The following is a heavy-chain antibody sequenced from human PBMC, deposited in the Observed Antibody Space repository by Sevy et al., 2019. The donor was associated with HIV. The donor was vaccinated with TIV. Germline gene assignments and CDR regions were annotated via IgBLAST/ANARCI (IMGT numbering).Heavy chain of an antibody. Sequence: GGSLRLSCAASGFTFSSYSMNWVRQAPGKGLEWVSYISSSSSTIYYADSVKGRFTISRDNAKNSLYLQMNSLRAEDTAVYYCARNSPAAVYYYYYGMDVWGQGTTVTVSS. CDR3: ARNSPAAVYYYYYGMDV. V-gene: IGHV3-48*01. D-gene: IGHD2-2*01. CDR2: ISSSSSTI. CDR1: GFTFSSYS. J-gene: IGHJ6*02.